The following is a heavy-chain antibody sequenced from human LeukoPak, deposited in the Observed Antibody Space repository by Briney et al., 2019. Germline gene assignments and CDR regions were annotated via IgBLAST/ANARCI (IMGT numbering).Heavy chain of an antibody. D-gene: IGHD3-10*01. Sequence: GGSLRLSCAASGFTFSSYWMSWVRQAPGKGLEWVANIKQDESKKNYVDSVKGRFTTSRDNAKNSLYLQMNSLRVEDTAVYYCAGRSGSFDCWGQGTLVTVSS. CDR2: IKQDESKK. CDR3: AGRSGSFDC. CDR1: GFTFSSYW. V-gene: IGHV3-7*01. J-gene: IGHJ4*02.